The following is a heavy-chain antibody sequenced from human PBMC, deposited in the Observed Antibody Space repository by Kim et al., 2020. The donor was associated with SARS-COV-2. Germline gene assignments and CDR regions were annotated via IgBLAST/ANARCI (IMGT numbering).Heavy chain of an antibody. CDR2: INTDTGNP. J-gene: IGHJ6*02. D-gene: IGHD6-19*01. Sequence: ASVKVSCKASGYTFTTYAMNWVRQAPGQGLEWMGWINTDTGNPTYAQGFTGRFVFSLDTSVTTAYLQISSLKAEDTAVYYCVRDGVTVAGYNYYYGMDVWDQGTTVTVSS. CDR1: GYTFTTYA. V-gene: IGHV7-4-1*02. CDR3: VRDGVTVAGYNYYYGMDV.